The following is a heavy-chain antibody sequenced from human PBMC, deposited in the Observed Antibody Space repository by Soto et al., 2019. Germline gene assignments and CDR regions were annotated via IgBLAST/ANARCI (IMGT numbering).Heavy chain of an antibody. CDR2: ISYDGSNK. CDR3: AREVVPAAMDYYYYGMDV. V-gene: IGHV3-30-3*01. CDR1: GFTFSSYA. J-gene: IGHJ6*02. Sequence: GGSLRLSXAASGFTFSSYAMHWVRQAPGKGLEWVAVISYDGSNKYYADSVKGRFTISRDNSKNTLYLQMNSLRAEDTAVYYCAREVVPAAMDYYYYGMDVWGQGTTVTVSS. D-gene: IGHD2-2*01.